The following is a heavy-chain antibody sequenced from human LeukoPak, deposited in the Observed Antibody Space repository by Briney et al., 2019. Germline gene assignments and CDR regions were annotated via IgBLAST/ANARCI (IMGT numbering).Heavy chain of an antibody. CDR1: GYSISSDSY. Sequence: SETLSLTCAVSGYSISSDSYWGWIRQPPGRGLELIWSIYHSESTYYNSSLKSRVTISVDTSKNQFSLKLSSVTAADTAVYFCARGSRTTAFHFYYYMDVWGKGTTVTVSS. J-gene: IGHJ6*03. D-gene: IGHD1-1*01. CDR3: ARGSRTTAFHFYYYMDV. CDR2: IYHSEST. V-gene: IGHV4-38-2*01.